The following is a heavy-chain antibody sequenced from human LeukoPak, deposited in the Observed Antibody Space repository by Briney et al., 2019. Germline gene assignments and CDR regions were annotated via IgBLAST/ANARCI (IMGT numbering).Heavy chain of an antibody. CDR1: GFTFSDYA. CDR3: ASETYYYGSGSYYKGQL. D-gene: IGHD3-10*01. CDR2: ISGSGGKT. Sequence: GGSLRLSCATSGFTFSDYAMSWVRQAPGKGLEWVSGISGSGGKTYYADPVKGRFTISRDNSKNTLYLQMNSLRAEDTAVYYCASETYYYGSGSYYKGQLWGQGTLVTVSS. V-gene: IGHV3-23*01. J-gene: IGHJ4*02.